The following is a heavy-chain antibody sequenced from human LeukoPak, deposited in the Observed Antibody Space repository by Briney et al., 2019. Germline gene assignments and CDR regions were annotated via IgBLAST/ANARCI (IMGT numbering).Heavy chain of an antibody. Sequence: ASVKVSCKASGYTFTSYGISWVRQAPGQGLEWMEWITPYNGTTNYAQKLKGRVTMTTDTSTSTAYMELRSLRSDDTAVYYCARVLDIVVVPAARHFDYWGQGTLVTVSS. CDR2: ITPYNGTT. V-gene: IGHV1-18*01. D-gene: IGHD2-2*03. CDR3: ARVLDIVVVPAARHFDY. J-gene: IGHJ4*02. CDR1: GYTFTSYG.